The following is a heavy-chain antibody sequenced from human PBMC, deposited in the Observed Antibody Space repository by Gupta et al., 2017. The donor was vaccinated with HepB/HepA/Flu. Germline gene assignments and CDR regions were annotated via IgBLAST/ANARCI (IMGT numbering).Heavy chain of an antibody. V-gene: IGHV3-66*01. J-gene: IGHJ4*02. CDR3: ATEGGSSGWIEY. CDR1: GFTVSGSY. CDR2: IYADGGT. D-gene: IGHD6-25*01. Sequence: EMQLVESGGGLVQPGGSLRLSCAASGFTVSGSYMNWVRQAPGKRLEWVSVIYADGGTSYADSVKARFTISRDNSKNTLSLQMNSLRAEDTAVYYCATEGGSSGWIEYWGQGILVTVSS.